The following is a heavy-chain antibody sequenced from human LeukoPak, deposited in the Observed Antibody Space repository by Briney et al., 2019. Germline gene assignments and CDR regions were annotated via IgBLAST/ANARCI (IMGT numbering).Heavy chain of an antibody. D-gene: IGHD2-15*01. Sequence: PSETLSLTCSVSGGSITNYYWAWIRQPPGKGLEWIGSIYNDGTTNCNPSLRSRGTLSVDTSKNQFSLRPISVTAADTAVYYCARVRISCSGDTCYRKYYYGMDVWGQGTTVTVSS. CDR3: ARVRISCSGDTCYRKYYYGMDV. CDR2: IYNDGTT. J-gene: IGHJ6*02. V-gene: IGHV4-59*01. CDR1: GGSITNYY.